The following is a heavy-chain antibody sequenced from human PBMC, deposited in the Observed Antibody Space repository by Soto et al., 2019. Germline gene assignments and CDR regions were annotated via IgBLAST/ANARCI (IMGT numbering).Heavy chain of an antibody. Sequence: PGGSLRLSCAASGFTFSSYSMNWVRQAPGKGLEWVSYISSSSSTIYYADSVKGRFTISRDNAKNSLYLQMNSLRAEDTAVYYCAKDSLLRRLGQLSYWGQGTLVTVSS. J-gene: IGHJ1*01. CDR3: AKDSLLRRLGQLSY. CDR2: ISSSSSTI. V-gene: IGHV3-48*01. CDR1: GFTFSSYS. D-gene: IGHD3-16*02.